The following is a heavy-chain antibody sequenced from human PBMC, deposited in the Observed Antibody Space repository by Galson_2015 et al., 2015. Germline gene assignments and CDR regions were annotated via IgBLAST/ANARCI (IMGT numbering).Heavy chain of an antibody. CDR2: MKHNRGNT. Sequence: SVKVSCKASGYTFTSYAINWVRQAPGKGLEWMGWMKHNRGNTDNAQKFQGRVTMTRNTSISTAYMELSSLRSEDTAVYYCARGPEAVAGGWLAYWGQATLVTVSS. CDR3: ARGPEAVAGGWLAY. CDR1: GYTFTSYA. V-gene: IGHV1-8*01. J-gene: IGHJ4*02. D-gene: IGHD6-19*01.